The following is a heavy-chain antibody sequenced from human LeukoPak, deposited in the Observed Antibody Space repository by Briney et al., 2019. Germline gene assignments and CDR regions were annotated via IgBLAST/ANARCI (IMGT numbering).Heavy chain of an antibody. CDR1: GYSFPNFW. V-gene: IGHV5-51*03. D-gene: IGHD3-22*01. CDR2: IYPGDSDT. CDR3: ARPYYYDNETYYQEN. Sequence: PAESLKISCKASGYSFPNFWIGWVRQMPGKGLEWMGIIYPGDSDTRYSPSFQGQVTISADTSISTAYLQWGSLEASDTAMYYCARPYYYDNETYYQENWGQGTPVTVSS. J-gene: IGHJ4*02.